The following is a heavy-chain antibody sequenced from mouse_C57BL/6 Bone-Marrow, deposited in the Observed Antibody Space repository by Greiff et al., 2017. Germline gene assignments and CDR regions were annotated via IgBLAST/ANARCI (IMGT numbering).Heavy chain of an antibody. CDR1: GFNIKDYY. CDR2: IDPEDGET. CDR3: TSSLIYYGTNY. Sequence: EVQVVESGAELVKPGASVKLSCTASGFNIKDYYIHWVKQRTEQGLEWIGRIDPEDGETKYAPKFQDKATITADTTSNTAYLQLSSLTSEDPAVYYCTSSLIYYGTNYWGQGTTLTVSS. D-gene: IGHD1-1*01. J-gene: IGHJ2*01. V-gene: IGHV14-2*01.